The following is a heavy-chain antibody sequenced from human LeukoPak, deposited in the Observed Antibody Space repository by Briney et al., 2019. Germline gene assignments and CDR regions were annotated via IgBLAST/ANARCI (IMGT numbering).Heavy chain of an antibody. D-gene: IGHD2-21*02. CDR3: ARDRGGGDIYFDY. Sequence: GGSLRLSCAASGFAFSSYGMNWVRQAPGKGQEWISYISRWGTTIYYADSVKRRFTISRDNAKNSVYLQMSSLGAEDTAVYYCARDRGGGDIYFDYWGQGTLVAVSS. CDR1: GFAFSSYG. V-gene: IGHV3-48*03. CDR2: ISRWGTTI. J-gene: IGHJ4*02.